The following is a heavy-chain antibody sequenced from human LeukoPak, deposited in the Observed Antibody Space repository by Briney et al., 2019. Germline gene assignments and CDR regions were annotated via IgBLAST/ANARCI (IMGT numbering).Heavy chain of an antibody. Sequence: SETLSLTCTVSGGSISSYYWSWIRQPPGKGLEWIGYIYYSGSTNYNPSLKSRVTISVDTSKNQFSLKLSSVTAADTAVYYSARRGGGTYSSSWEYYFDYWGQGTLVTVSS. V-gene: IGHV4-59*01. CDR1: GGSISSYY. D-gene: IGHD6-13*01. CDR3: ARRGGGTYSSSWEYYFDY. J-gene: IGHJ4*02. CDR2: IYYSGST.